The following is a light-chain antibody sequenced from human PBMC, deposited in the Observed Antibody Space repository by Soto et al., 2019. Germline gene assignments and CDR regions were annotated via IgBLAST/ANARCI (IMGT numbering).Light chain of an antibody. V-gene: IGKV2-28*01. J-gene: IGKJ4*01. Sequence: DIVMTQSPLFLPVTPGEPASISCRSSQSLRHSNGNNYLDWYLQKPGQSPQLLIYLGSNRASGVPDRFSCSGSGTDFTLTISRVEAEDVWVYYCMQALQTPLTFGVGTKVEIK. CDR2: LGS. CDR3: MQALQTPLT. CDR1: QSLRHSNGNNY.